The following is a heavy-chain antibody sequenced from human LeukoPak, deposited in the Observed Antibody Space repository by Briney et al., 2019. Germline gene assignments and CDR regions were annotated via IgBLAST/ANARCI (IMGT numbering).Heavy chain of an antibody. D-gene: IGHD3-9*01. V-gene: IGHV1-69*13. CDR2: IIPIFGTA. Sequence: ASVKVSCKASGGTFSSYAISWVRQAPGQGLEWMGGIIPIFGTANYAQKFQGRVTITADESTSTAYMELSSLRSEDTAVYYCARKPAGYFDDWGQGTLVTVSS. CDR3: ARKPAGYFDD. CDR1: GGTFSSYA. J-gene: IGHJ4*02.